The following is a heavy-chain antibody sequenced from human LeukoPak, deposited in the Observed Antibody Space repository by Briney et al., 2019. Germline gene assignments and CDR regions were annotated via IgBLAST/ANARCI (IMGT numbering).Heavy chain of an antibody. CDR1: GFTFSDYY. Sequence: PGGSLRLSCAASGFTFSDYYMTWVRQAPGKGLEWVDTIKQDGSERYYVDSVKGRFSISRDNARNSLYLQMNSLRAEDTAVYYCAREYSSDWPTRFDYWGKGTLVTVSS. J-gene: IGHJ4*02. CDR3: AREYSSDWPTRFDY. V-gene: IGHV3-7*01. D-gene: IGHD6-19*01. CDR2: IKQDGSER.